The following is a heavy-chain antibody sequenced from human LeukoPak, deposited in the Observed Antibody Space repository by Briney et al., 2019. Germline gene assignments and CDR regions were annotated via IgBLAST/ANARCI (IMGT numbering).Heavy chain of an antibody. CDR3: ARNPLGIAAAGALGY. D-gene: IGHD6-13*01. J-gene: IGHJ4*02. CDR1: GGSISSSNW. Sequence: SETLSLTCAVSGGSISSSNWWSWVRQPPGKGLEWIGEIYHSGSTNYNPSLKSRVTISVDKSKNQFSLKLSSVTAADTAVYYCARNPLGIAAAGALGYWGQGTLVTVSS. V-gene: IGHV4-4*02. CDR2: IYHSGST.